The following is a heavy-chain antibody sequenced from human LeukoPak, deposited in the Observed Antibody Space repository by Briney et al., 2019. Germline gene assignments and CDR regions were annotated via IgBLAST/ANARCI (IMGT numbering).Heavy chain of an antibody. Sequence: GGSLRLSCAASGFTFSSYSMNWVRQAPGKGPEWVSSISSSSSYIYYADSVKGRFTISRDNAKNSLYLQMNSLRAEDTAVYYCAREDYDSSGYYLFDYWGQGTLVTVSS. J-gene: IGHJ4*02. CDR3: AREDYDSSGYYLFDY. V-gene: IGHV3-21*01. CDR1: GFTFSSYS. CDR2: ISSSSSYI. D-gene: IGHD3-22*01.